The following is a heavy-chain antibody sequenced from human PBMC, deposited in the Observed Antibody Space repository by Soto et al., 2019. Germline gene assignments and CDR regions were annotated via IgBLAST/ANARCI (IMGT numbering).Heavy chain of an antibody. CDR3: ANYYDSSGGYWYFDL. V-gene: IGHV4-30-4*01. D-gene: IGHD3-22*01. CDR1: GGSISSGDYY. Sequence: ASETLSLTCTVSGGSISSGDYYWSWIRQPPGKGLEWIGYIYYTGSAYYNPSLKSRVSISVDTSKNQFSLNLSSVTVADTAVYYCANYYDSSGGYWYFDLWGRGTLVTVSS. J-gene: IGHJ2*01. CDR2: IYYTGSA.